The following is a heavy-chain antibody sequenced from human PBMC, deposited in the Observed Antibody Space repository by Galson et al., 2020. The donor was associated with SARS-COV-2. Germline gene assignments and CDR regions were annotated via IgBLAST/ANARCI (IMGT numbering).Heavy chain of an antibody. V-gene: IGHV3-48*02. CDR1: GFNFSSYR. J-gene: IGHJ4*02. Sequence: GGSLRLSCAAAGFNFSSYRMNWLRQSPGNGLEWVSYISNSSTKYYADSVKGRFTISRDNAKNSLYLQMNSLRDEDTAVYYCASILAVAGNDYWGQGALVTVSS. CDR2: ISNSSTK. D-gene: IGHD6-19*01. CDR3: ASILAVAGNDY.